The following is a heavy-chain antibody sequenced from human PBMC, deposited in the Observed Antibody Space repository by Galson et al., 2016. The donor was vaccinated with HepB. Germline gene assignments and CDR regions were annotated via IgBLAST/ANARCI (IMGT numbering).Heavy chain of an antibody. CDR1: GYTFTSYG. V-gene: IGHV1-18*04. D-gene: IGHD3-10*01. Sequence: SVKVSCKASGYTFTSYGISWVRQAPGEGLEWMGWISAYNGNRNHAQKFQGRVTMTIDTSTSTAYMELRSLRSDDTAVYYCARYGSGINWFDPWGQGSLVTVSS. CDR3: ARYGSGINWFDP. J-gene: IGHJ5*02. CDR2: ISAYNGNR.